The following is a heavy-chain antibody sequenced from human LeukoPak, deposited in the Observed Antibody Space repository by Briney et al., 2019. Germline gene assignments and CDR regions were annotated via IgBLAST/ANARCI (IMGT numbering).Heavy chain of an antibody. CDR3: AKDSGGSGSYWYFDL. CDR1: GFTFSSYG. D-gene: IGHD6-19*01. V-gene: IGHV3-30*02. J-gene: IGHJ2*01. CDR2: IRYDGSNK. Sequence: GRSLRLSCAPSGFTFSSYGMHWVRQAPGKGLEWVAFIRYDGSNKYYADSVKGRFTISRDNSKNTLYLQMNSLRAEDTAVYYCAKDSGGSGSYWYFDLWGRGTLVTVSS.